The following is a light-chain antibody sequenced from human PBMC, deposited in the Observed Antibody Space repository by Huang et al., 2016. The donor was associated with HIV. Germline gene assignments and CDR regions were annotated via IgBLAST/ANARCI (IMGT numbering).Light chain of an antibody. CDR2: DSS. CDR3: QQRSSWPLT. V-gene: IGKV3-11*01. Sequence: EIVLTQSPVTLSMSPGQRATLSCRASQNIDTYLAWYQQEPGQAPRLLIYDSSNRATGIPARFSGSGSRTDFTLTSSSLEPDDFVVYFCQQRSSWPLTFGGGTTIEIK. J-gene: IGKJ4*01. CDR1: QNIDTY.